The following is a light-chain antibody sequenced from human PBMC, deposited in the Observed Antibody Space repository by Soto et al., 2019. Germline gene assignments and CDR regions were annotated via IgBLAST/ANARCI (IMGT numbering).Light chain of an antibody. CDR2: GAS. CDR3: QQYGSSPRIT. V-gene: IGKV3-20*01. CDR1: RSVSSSS. Sequence: EIVLTQSPGTLSLSPGERATLSCRASRSVSSSSLAWYQQRPGQAPRLLIYGASSRAAGIPGRFSGSGSGTDFTLAISGLEAGDFAVYYCQQYGSSPRITFGQGTRLEIK. J-gene: IGKJ5*01.